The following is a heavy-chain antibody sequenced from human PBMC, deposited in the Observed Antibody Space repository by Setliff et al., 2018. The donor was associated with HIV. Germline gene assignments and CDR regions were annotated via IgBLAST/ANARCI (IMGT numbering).Heavy chain of an antibody. CDR2: LSYPWST. CDR1: GGSISNDY. J-gene: IGHJ3*02. Sequence: SETLSLTCTVSGGSISNDYWHWIRQSPGRGLEWIGYLSYPWSTNYNPSLQSRVAMSVDSSNHQFSLKLTSVTPADTAIYYCAREDGSNSHDTFEIWGQGILVTVSS. D-gene: IGHD1-1*01. V-gene: IGHV4-59*01. CDR3: AREDGSNSHDTFEI.